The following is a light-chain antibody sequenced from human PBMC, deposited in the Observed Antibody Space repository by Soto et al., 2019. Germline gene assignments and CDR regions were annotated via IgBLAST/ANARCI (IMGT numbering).Light chain of an antibody. CDR2: KDS. CDR1: VLAKKY. J-gene: IGLJ3*02. V-gene: IGLV3-27*01. Sequence: SYELTQPSSVSVSPGQTARITCSGDVLAKKYARWFQQKPGQAPVLVIYKDSERPSGIPERFSGSSSGTTVTLTISGAQVEDEADYYCYSVADNIGVFGGGTKLTVL. CDR3: YSVADNIGV.